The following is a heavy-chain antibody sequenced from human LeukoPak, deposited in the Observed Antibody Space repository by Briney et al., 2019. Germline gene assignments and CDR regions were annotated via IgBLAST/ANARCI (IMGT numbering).Heavy chain of an antibody. J-gene: IGHJ4*02. D-gene: IGHD6-19*01. CDR2: IYSGGST. CDR3: ASQGIAVAGAFDY. CDR1: GFTFSSYA. Sequence: GGSLRLSCAASGFTFSSYAMSWVRQAPGKGLEWVSVIYSGGSTYYADSVKGRFTISRHNSKNTLYLQMNSLRAEDTAVYYCASQGIAVAGAFDYWGQGTLVTVSS. V-gene: IGHV3-53*04.